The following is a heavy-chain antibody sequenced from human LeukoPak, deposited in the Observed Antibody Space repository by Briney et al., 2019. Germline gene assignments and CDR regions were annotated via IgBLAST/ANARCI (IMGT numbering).Heavy chain of an antibody. Sequence: PGGSLRLSCAASGFTFRTYALRWVRQAPGKGLEWVAVISYDGTNKYYTDSVKGRFTISRDNSKNTLYLQMNTLRSEDTALYYCARDRSLSSFGELFLWGQGTLVTVSS. CDR3: ARDRSLSSFGELFL. CDR2: ISYDGTNK. V-gene: IGHV3-30*10. J-gene: IGHJ4*02. D-gene: IGHD3-10*01. CDR1: GFTFRTYA.